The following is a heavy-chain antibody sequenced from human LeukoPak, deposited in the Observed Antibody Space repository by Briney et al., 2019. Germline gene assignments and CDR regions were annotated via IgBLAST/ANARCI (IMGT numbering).Heavy chain of an antibody. V-gene: IGHV4-34*01. Sequence: KASETLSLTCAVYGGTFSGYYWSWIRQPPGKGLEWIGEINHSGSTNYNPSLKSRVTISVDTSKNQFSLKLSSVTAADTAVYYCARSYDSSGYYYAPIDPWGQGTLVTVSS. CDR1: GGTFSGYY. CDR3: ARSYDSSGYYYAPIDP. CDR2: INHSGST. D-gene: IGHD3-22*01. J-gene: IGHJ5*02.